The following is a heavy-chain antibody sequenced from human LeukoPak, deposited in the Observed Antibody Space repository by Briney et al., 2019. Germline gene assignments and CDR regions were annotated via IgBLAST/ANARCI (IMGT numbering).Heavy chain of an antibody. J-gene: IGHJ3*02. D-gene: IGHD6-19*01. CDR3: ARHVQSSGWYQADVFGI. Sequence: SETLSLTCAVYGGSFSGYYWSWIRQPPGKGLEWIGEINHSGSTNYNPSLKSRGTISVDTSKNQFSLKLTSVTAADTAVYYCARHVQSSGWYQADVFGIWGQGTMVTVSS. CDR2: INHSGST. V-gene: IGHV4-34*01. CDR1: GGSFSGYY.